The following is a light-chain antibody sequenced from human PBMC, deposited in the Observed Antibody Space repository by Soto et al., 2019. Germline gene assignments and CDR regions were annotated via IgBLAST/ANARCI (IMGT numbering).Light chain of an antibody. J-gene: IGLJ1*01. CDR2: DVS. V-gene: IGLV2-14*03. CDR1: SSDVGAYNY. CDR3: SSYTSSNTLYV. Sequence: QSVLPQPASVSGSPGQSITISCTGTSSDVGAYNYVSWYQQHPGKAPKLMIYDVSNRPSGVSNRFSGSKSGNTASLSISELQAEDEADYYCSSYTSSNTLYVFGTGTKVTVL.